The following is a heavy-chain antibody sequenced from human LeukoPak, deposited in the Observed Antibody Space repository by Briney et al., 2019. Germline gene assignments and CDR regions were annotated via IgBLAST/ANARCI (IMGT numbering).Heavy chain of an antibody. CDR3: ARLLWFGEGGHGVDV. J-gene: IGHJ6*02. CDR2: IYYSSNT. CDR1: GGSVNSGDYY. D-gene: IGHD3-10*01. V-gene: IGHV4-30-4*01. Sequence: SETLSLTCTVSGGSVNSGDYYWSWIRQPPGKGLEWIGYIYYSSNTYYNPSLESRLTISLDTSENQFSLKLSSVTAADTAVYYCARLLWFGEGGHGVDVWGQGTTVAVSS.